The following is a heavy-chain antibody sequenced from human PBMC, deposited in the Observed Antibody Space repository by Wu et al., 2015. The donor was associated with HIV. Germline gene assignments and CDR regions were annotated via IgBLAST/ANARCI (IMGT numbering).Heavy chain of an antibody. J-gene: IGHJ4*01. CDR3: ARWRELLFDY. CDR2: VFHSGNT. D-gene: IGHD3-10*01. Sequence: QVQLQSRPTTGEAFGDPVPHLHYIWWLHHYLLLGLDPPAPRKGLEWIGNVFHSGNTNFNPSLKSRITMSVDASKNQFSLRLTSVTAADTAVYYCARWRELLFDYWGHGTLVTVSS. V-gene: IGHV4-59*01. CDR1: WLHHYLL.